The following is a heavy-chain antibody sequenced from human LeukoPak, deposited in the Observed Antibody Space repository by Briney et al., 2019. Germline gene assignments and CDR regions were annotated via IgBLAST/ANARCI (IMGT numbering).Heavy chain of an antibody. V-gene: IGHV4-31*03. CDR2: IYNSGST. J-gene: IGHJ4*02. Sequence: SETLSLTCTVSGGSCGSIRSGGYHWSWIRQHPGKGLEWIGYIYNSGSTYYNPSLKSRVTISLDTSKNQFSLNLSSVTAADTAVYFCARGIGIAALDSWGQGTLLTVSS. D-gene: IGHD6-13*01. CDR1: GGSCGSIRSGGYH. CDR3: ARGIGIAALDS.